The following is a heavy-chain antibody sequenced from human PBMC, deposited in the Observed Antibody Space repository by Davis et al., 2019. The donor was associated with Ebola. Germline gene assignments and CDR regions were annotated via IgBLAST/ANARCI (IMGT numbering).Heavy chain of an antibody. J-gene: IGHJ6*03. Sequence: PSETLSLTCTVSGGSISRGGSYWTWIRQHPGKGLAWIGYIYYSGITYYKPSLKSRVTISLDTSKNQFYLNLYSVTAADTAVYYCARDHRYDSSGYDYYFYMDVWGKGTTVTVSS. CDR3: ARDHRYDSSGYDYYFYMDV. CDR2: IYYSGIT. V-gene: IGHV4-31*03. D-gene: IGHD3-22*01. CDR1: GGSISRGGSY.